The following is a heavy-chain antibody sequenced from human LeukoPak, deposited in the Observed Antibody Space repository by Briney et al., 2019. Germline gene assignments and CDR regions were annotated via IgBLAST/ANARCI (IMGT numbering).Heavy chain of an antibody. V-gene: IGHV3-15*01. CDR2: IKSKTDGGTT. J-gene: IGHJ4*02. CDR3: TTRNTYLLDFDY. CDR1: GFTFSNAW. Sequence: GGSLRLSCAASGFTFSNAWTSWVRQAPGKGLEWVGRIKSKTDGGTTDYAAPVKGRFTISRDDSKNTLYLQMNSLKTEDTAVYYCTTRNTYLLDFDYWGQGTLVTVSS. D-gene: IGHD1/OR15-1a*01.